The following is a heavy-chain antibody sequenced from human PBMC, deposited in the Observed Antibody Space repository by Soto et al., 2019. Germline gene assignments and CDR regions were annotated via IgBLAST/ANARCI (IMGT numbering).Heavy chain of an antibody. Sequence: QVQLVQSGAEVKKPGASVKVSCKASGYTFTSYGISWVRQAPGQGLEWMGWISAYNGNTNYAQKLQGRVTMTTDTSTSTAYMELRSLRSDDTAVYYCARDPSYYDRSGYSYYYYYYGMDVWGQGTTVTVSS. CDR2: ISAYNGNT. CDR3: ARDPSYYDRSGYSYYYYYYGMDV. J-gene: IGHJ6*02. CDR1: GYTFTSYG. D-gene: IGHD3-22*01. V-gene: IGHV1-18*01.